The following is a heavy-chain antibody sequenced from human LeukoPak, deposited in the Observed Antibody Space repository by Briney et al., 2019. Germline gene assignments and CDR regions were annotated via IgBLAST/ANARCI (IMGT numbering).Heavy chain of an antibody. CDR1: GGSFSGYY. CDR2: INHSGST. D-gene: IGHD5-24*01. V-gene: IGHV4-34*01. CDR3: ARGLRLATNY. Sequence: SETLSLTCAVYGGSFSGYYWSWIRQPPGKGLEWIGEINHSGSTNYIPSLKSRVTISVDTSKNQFSLKLSSVTAADTAVYYCARGLRLATNYWGQGTLVTVSS. J-gene: IGHJ4*02.